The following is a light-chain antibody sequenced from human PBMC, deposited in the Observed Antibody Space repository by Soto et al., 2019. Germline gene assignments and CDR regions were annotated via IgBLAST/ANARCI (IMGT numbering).Light chain of an antibody. Sequence: QSALTQPASVSGSPGQSITISRTGTSSDVGGYNYVSWYQQHPGKAPKLMIYEVSNRPSGVSNRFSGSKSGNTASLTISGLQAEDEAHYYCSSYTSSSTRVFGGGTKLTVL. V-gene: IGLV2-14*01. CDR2: EVS. CDR3: SSYTSSSTRV. J-gene: IGLJ3*02. CDR1: SSDVGGYNY.